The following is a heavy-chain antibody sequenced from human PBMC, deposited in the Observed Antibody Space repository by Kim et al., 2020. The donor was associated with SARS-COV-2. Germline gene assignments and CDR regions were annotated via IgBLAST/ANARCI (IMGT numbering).Heavy chain of an antibody. CDR1: GGSISSYY. CDR2: IYYSVST. D-gene: IGHD2-2*01. V-gene: IGHV4-59*01. CDR3: ARDTPHCSSTSCYHNWFDP. Sequence: SETLSLTCTVSGGSISSYYWSWIRQHPGKGLEWIVYIYYSVSTNYNPSLKSRVTISVDTSKNQFTLHLTSVTAADTAVYYCARDTPHCSSTSCYHNWFDPWGQGTLVTVSS. J-gene: IGHJ5*02.